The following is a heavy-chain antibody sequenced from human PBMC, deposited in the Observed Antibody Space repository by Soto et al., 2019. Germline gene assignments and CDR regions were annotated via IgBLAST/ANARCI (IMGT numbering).Heavy chain of an antibody. CDR3: AHGGLSYCSGGSCGFDY. CDR1: GFSLSTSGVG. J-gene: IGHJ4*02. CDR2: IYWDDDK. D-gene: IGHD2-15*01. V-gene: IGHV2-5*02. Sequence: QITLKESGPPLVKPTQTLTLTCTFSGFSLSTSGVGVGWIRQPPGKALEWLALIYWDDDKRYSPSLKSRLTITKDTSKNQVVLTMTNMDPVDTATYYCAHGGLSYCSGGSCGFDYWGQGTLVTVSS.